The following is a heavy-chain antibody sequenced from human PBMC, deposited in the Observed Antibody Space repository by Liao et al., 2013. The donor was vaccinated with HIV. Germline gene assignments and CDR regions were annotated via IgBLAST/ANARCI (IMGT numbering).Heavy chain of an antibody. CDR3: ARGPYSGSFHRVFDY. V-gene: IGHV4-34*01. CDR1: GGSFSAYY. D-gene: IGHD1-26*01. Sequence: QVQLQQWGAGLLKSSETLSLTCAVYGGSFSAYYWTWIRQPPGKGLEWIGEINHSGSTNYSPSLNSRVTISVDTSKKQFSLKLSSVTAADTAVYYCARGPYSGSFHRVFDYWGQGTLVIVSS. CDR2: INHSGST. J-gene: IGHJ4*02.